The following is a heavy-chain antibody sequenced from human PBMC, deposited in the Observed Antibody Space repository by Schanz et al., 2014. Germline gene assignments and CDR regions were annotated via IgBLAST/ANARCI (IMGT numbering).Heavy chain of an antibody. CDR2: IIPSLGLA. D-gene: IGHD2-21*01. Sequence: QVQLVQSGAEVKKPGPSVKVSCKASGYTFTSYDFNWVRQAPGQGLEWMGRIIPSLGLAKYEQKFQDKVTIAADTSTTTAYMELSGLRSEDTAVYYCARDRLECGAECYSVEVFEIGGQGTLVIVSS. J-gene: IGHJ4*02. CDR3: ARDRLECGAECYSVEVFEI. V-gene: IGHV1-69*04. CDR1: GYTFTSYD.